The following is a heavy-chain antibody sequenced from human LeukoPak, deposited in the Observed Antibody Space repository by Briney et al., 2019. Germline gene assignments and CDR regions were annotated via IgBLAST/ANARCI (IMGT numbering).Heavy chain of an antibody. CDR1: GYTFTGYY. J-gene: IGHJ6*02. CDR2: INPNSGGT. CDR3: ARDVVVVVAATQGAKYYSYGMDV. V-gene: IGHV1-2*02. Sequence: GASVKVSCKASGYTFTGYYMHWVRQAPGQGLEWMGWINPNSGGTNYAQKFQGRVTMTRDTSISTAYMELSRLRSDDTAVYYCARDVVVVVAATQGAKYYSYGMDVWGQGTTVTVSS. D-gene: IGHD2-15*01.